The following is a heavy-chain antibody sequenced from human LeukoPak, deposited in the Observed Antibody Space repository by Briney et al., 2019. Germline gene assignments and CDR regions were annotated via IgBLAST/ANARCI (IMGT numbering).Heavy chain of an antibody. CDR1: GGSISTYY. Sequence: SETLSLTCTVSGGSISTYYWSWIRQPPAKGLEWMGDVFYTGATNFNPSLESRVPISVDTSKNHFSLNLTPVTAAGAAAYYCARLTRHYFVFWGRGTPVAVSS. CDR2: VFYTGAT. CDR3: ARLTRHYFVF. J-gene: IGHJ4*02. V-gene: IGHV4-59*08.